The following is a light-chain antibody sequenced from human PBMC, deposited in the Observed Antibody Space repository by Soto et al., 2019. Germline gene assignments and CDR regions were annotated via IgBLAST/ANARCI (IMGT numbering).Light chain of an antibody. V-gene: IGKV1-39*01. J-gene: IGKJ2*01. Sequence: DIQMTQSPSSLSASVGDTVTITCRASQSISNDLYWYQQKPGKAPKLLIYAASTLQGGVTSRFSGSRSGTDFTLTISSLQPEDFATYYCQQSYRTPPYTFGQGPRLEIK. CDR1: QSISND. CDR2: AAS. CDR3: QQSYRTPPYT.